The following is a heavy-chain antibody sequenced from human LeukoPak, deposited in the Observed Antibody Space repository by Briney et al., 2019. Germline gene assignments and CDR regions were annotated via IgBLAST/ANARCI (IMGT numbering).Heavy chain of an antibody. CDR2: IRYDGNYK. J-gene: IGHJ4*02. CDR3: AKDGSSWYDY. D-gene: IGHD6-13*01. Sequence: GGSLRLSCAASGFIFSAYGMHWVRQAPGKGPEWAAFIRYDGNYKYYADSVKGRFTISRDNSKNTLYLQMNSLRAEDTAVYYCAKDGSSWYDYWGQGTLVTVSS. V-gene: IGHV3-30*02. CDR1: GFIFSAYG.